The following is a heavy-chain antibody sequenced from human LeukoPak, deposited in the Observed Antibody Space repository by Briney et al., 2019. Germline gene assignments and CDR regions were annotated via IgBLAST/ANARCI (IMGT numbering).Heavy chain of an antibody. CDR2: VSGSGDRR. CDR3: AKVGPAGVIIAHNDY. D-gene: IGHD2-21*01. J-gene: IGHJ4*02. CDR1: GFTSSSYA. V-gene: IGHV3-23*01. Sequence: GGSLRLSCAASGFTSSSYALNWVRQAPGKGLEWVATVSGSGDRRYHADSVKGRFTISRDNSKNTLYLQMNSLRAEDTAVYHCAKVGPAGVIIAHNDYWGQGTLVTVSS.